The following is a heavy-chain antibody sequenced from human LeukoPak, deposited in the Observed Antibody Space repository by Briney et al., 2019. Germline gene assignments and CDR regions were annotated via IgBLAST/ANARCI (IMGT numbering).Heavy chain of an antibody. CDR3: ARDRAVRGVITDYYYYYYMDV. J-gene: IGHJ6*03. D-gene: IGHD3-10*01. V-gene: IGHV3-48*03. CDR2: ISSSGSTI. Sequence: PGGSLRLSCAASGFTFSSYAMSWVRQAPGKGLEWVSYISSSGSTIYYADSVKGRFTISRDNAKNSLYLQMNSLRAEDTAVYYCARDRAVRGVITDYYYYYYMDVWGKGTTVTISS. CDR1: GFTFSSYA.